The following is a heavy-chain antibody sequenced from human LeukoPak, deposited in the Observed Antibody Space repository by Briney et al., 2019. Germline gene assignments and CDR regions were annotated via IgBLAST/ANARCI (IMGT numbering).Heavy chain of an antibody. V-gene: IGHV3-30-3*01. D-gene: IGHD3-16*01. CDR3: ARDMIYFDY. J-gene: IGHJ4*02. Sequence: GGSLRLSCAAPGLTFSRSPMHWVRQAPGKGLEWVAVISYDGSNKYYADSVKGRFTISRDKSKNTLYLQMNSLRAEDTAVYYRARDMIYFDYWGQGTLVTVSS. CDR2: ISYDGSNK. CDR1: GLTFSRSP.